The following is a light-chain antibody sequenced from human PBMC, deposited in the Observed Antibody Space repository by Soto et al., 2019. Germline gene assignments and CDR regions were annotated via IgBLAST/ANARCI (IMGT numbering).Light chain of an antibody. V-gene: IGKV3-11*01. CDR3: QQRSYWLT. J-gene: IGKJ4*01. CDR2: GAS. Sequence: EIVLTQSPATLSLSPGESATLSCRASQSISTSLAWYQHKPGQAPRLLIYGASSRATGVPARFSGSGSGTDFTFTISSLEPEDFAVYYCQQRSYWLTFGGGTKVEIK. CDR1: QSISTS.